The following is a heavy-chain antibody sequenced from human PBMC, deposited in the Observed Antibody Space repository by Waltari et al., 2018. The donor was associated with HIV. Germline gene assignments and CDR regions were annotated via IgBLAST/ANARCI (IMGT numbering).Heavy chain of an antibody. CDR1: GFTFSNYA. V-gene: IGHV3-23*01. J-gene: IGHJ3*02. CDR2: ISGSGGST. Sequence: EVQLLESGGGLVQPGGSLRLSCAASGFTFSNYAMSWVRQAPGKGLEGVSSISGSGGSTYYADSVKGHFTVSRDNSKDTLFLQMNSLRAEDTALYYCAKEGIIVITDAFDIWGQGTMVIVSS. CDR3: AKEGIIVITDAFDI. D-gene: IGHD3-22*01.